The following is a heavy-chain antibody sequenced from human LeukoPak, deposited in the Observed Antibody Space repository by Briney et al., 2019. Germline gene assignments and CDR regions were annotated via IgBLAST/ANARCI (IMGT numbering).Heavy chain of an antibody. J-gene: IGHJ2*01. V-gene: IGHV4-4*07. CDR3: ARNWYFDL. Sequence: SETLSLTCTVSGGSISSYYWSWIRQPAGKGLEWIGRIYSSGSTNYNPSPKSRVTMSPDTSNNQFTLKLSSVTAADTAVYYCARNWYFDLWGRGTLVTVSS. CDR1: GGSISSYY. CDR2: IYSSGST.